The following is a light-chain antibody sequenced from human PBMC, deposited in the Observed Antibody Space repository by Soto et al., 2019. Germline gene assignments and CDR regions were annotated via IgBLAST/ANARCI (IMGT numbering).Light chain of an antibody. Sequence: VLPQAKDTLSLSQGERGALSCTVSQTFLNNHLTRNQQKPGQAPRRLNLGASIRATGIPDRFSGSGSGTDFTLTISRLEPEDFAVYYCQESGSSPTTFGQGSMADIK. CDR2: GAS. CDR3: QESGSSPTT. CDR1: QTFLNNH. V-gene: IGKV3-20*01. J-gene: IGKJ1*01.